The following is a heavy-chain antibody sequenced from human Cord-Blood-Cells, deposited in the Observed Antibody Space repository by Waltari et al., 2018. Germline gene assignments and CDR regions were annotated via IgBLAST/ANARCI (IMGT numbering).Heavy chain of an antibody. D-gene: IGHD7-27*01. CDR1: GGSFSGYY. CDR3: ARREANWGGEGNWFDP. V-gene: IGHV4-34*01. CDR2: INHSGST. Sequence: QVQLQQWGAGLLKPSETLSLTCAVYGGSFSGYYWSWIRQPPGKGLEWIGEINHSGSTNSNPSLKSRVTISVDTSKNQFSLKLSSVTAADTAVYYCARREANWGGEGNWFDPWGQGTLVTVSS. J-gene: IGHJ5*02.